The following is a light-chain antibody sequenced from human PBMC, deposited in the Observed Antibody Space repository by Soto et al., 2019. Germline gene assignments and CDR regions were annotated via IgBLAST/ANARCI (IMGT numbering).Light chain of an antibody. CDR3: SSYTSSYTYV. CDR2: EVS. Sequence: QSALTQPASVSGSPGQSITISCTGTSSDVGGYKYVSWYQQYPGKAPKLMISEVSNRPSGVSNRYSGSKSGNTASLTISGLQAEDEADYYCSSYTSSYTYVFGTGTKVTVL. J-gene: IGLJ1*01. V-gene: IGLV2-14*01. CDR1: SSDVGGYKY.